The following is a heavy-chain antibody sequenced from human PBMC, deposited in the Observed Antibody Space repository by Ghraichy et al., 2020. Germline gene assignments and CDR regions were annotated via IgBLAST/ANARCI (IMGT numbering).Heavy chain of an antibody. D-gene: IGHD6-19*01. CDR2: INHSGST. Sequence: SQTLSLTCAVYGGSFSGYYWSWIRQPPGKGLEWIGEINHSGSTNYNPSLKSRVTISVDTSKNQFSLKLSSVTAADTAVYYCARLYRDHSSGWYNYYYYGMDVWGQGTTVTVSS. CDR1: GGSFSGYY. CDR3: ARLYRDHSSGWYNYYYYGMDV. V-gene: IGHV4-34*01. J-gene: IGHJ6*02.